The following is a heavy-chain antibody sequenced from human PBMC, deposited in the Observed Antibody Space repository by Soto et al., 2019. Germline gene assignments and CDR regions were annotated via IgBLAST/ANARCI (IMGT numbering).Heavy chain of an antibody. V-gene: IGHV1-2*04. CDR2: INPNSGGT. CDR3: ARDPGDPRDGYYYMDV. CDR1: GYTFTGYY. J-gene: IGHJ6*03. D-gene: IGHD4-17*01. Sequence: ASVKVSCKASGYTFTGYYMHWVRQAPGQGLEWIGWINPNSGGTNYAQKFQGWVTMTRDTSISTAYMELSRLRSDDTAVYYCARDPGDPRDGYYYMDVWGKGTTVTVSS.